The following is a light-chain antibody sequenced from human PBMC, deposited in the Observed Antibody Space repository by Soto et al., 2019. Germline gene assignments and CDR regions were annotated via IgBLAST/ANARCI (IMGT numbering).Light chain of an antibody. CDR2: AAS. CDR3: HQYGNSPPT. V-gene: IGKV3-20*01. Sequence: EIVLTQSPGTLSLSPGERATLSYRASQSVGFTFITWYQQIPGQAPRLLIYAASSRASGIPDRFSGSGSGTDFTLTISRLEPEDFAVYYCHQYGNSPPTFGGGTKVEIK. J-gene: IGKJ4*01. CDR1: QSVGFTF.